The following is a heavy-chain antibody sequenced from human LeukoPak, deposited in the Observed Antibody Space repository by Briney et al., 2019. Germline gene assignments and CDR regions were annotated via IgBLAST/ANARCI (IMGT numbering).Heavy chain of an antibody. J-gene: IGHJ6*03. CDR1: GFTFSSYE. CDR3: ARDYNYYGSGSYHYYYYYYMDV. CDR2: INSISTYI. Sequence: GGSLRLSCAASGFTFSSYEMNWVRQAPGKGLEWVSSINSISTYIHYADSVKGRFTISRDNAKNSLYLQMNSLRAEDTAVYYCARDYNYYGSGSYHYYYYYYMDVWGKGTTVTVSS. D-gene: IGHD3-10*01. V-gene: IGHV3-21*01.